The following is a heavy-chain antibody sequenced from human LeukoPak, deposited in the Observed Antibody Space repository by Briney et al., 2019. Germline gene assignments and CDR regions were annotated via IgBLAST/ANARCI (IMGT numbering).Heavy chain of an antibody. CDR2: INPTGGST. Sequence: GASVKVSCKVSGYTLTELSMHWVRQAPGQGLEWMGIINPTGGSTSYAQKFQGRVTMTTDTSTSTVYMELSSLRSEDTAVYYCARDHSTGGNWGQGTLVTVSS. CDR1: GYTLTELS. J-gene: IGHJ4*02. V-gene: IGHV1-46*01. CDR3: ARDHSTGGN. D-gene: IGHD2-8*02.